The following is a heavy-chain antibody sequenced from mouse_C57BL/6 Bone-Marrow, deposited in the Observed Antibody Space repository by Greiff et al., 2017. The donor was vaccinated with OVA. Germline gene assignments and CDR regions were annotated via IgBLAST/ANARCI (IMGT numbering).Heavy chain of an antibody. D-gene: IGHD2-12*01. CDR1: GFTFSSYA. CDR3: ARGLRPAWFAY. CDR2: ISDGGSYT. V-gene: IGHV5-4*03. Sequence: DVKLVESGGGLVKPGGSLKLSCAASGFTFSSYAMSWVRQTPEKRLEWVATISDGGSYTYYPDNVKGRFTISRDNAKNNLYLQMSHLKSEDTAMYYCARGLRPAWFAYWGKGTLVTVSA. J-gene: IGHJ3*01.